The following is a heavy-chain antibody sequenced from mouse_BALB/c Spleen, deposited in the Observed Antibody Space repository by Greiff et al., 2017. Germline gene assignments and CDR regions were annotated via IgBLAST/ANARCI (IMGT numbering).Heavy chain of an antibody. Sequence: VQLQQSGAELVKPGASVKLSCTASGFNIKDTYMHWVKQRPEQGLAWIGRIDPANGNTKYDPKFQGKATITADTSSNTAYLQLSSLTSEDTAVYYCAREVYYDYGGFDYWGQGTTLTVSS. V-gene: IGHV14-3*02. CDR2: IDPANGNT. CDR3: AREVYYDYGGFDY. D-gene: IGHD2-4*01. CDR1: GFNIKDTY. J-gene: IGHJ2*01.